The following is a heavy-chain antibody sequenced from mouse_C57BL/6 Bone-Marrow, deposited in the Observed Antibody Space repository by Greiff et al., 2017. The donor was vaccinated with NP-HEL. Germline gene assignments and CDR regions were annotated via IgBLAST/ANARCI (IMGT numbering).Heavy chain of an antibody. V-gene: IGHV5-4*01. CDR1: GFTFSSYA. J-gene: IGHJ3*01. D-gene: IGHD2-1*01. Sequence: EVMLVESGGGLVKPGGSLKLSCAASGFTFSSYAMSWVRQTPEKRLEWVATISDGGSYTYYPDNVKGRFTISRDNAKNNLYLQMSHLMSEDTAMYYCARDYSLAYWGQGTLVTVSA. CDR2: ISDGGSYT. CDR3: ARDYSLAY.